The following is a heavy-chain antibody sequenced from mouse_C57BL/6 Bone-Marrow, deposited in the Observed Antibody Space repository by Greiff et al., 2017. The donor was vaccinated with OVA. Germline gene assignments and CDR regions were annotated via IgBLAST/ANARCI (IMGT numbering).Heavy chain of an antibody. Sequence: QVQLQQPGAELVKPGASVTLSCKASGYTFTSYWMQWVKQRPGQGLEWIGEIDPSDSYTNYNQKFKGKATLTVDTSASTAYMQLSSLTSEDSAVYYCARDPIYYYGSSYVGTTFDYWGQGTTLTVSA. V-gene: IGHV1-50*01. CDR1: GYTFTSYW. CDR3: ARDPIYYYGSSYVGTTFDY. J-gene: IGHJ2*01. D-gene: IGHD1-1*01. CDR2: IDPSDSYT.